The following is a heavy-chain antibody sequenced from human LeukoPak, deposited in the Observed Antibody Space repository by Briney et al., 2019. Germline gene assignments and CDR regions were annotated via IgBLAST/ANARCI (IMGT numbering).Heavy chain of an antibody. CDR3: VRVYPSSGSCHDMGAFDI. CDR2: IYTRGST. CDR1: GGSIRSGSYY. J-gene: IGHJ3*02. Sequence: SQTLSLTCTVSGGSIRSGSYYWNWIRQPAGKGLEWIGRIYTRGSTNYNPSLKSRVIISVDTSKNQFSLELSSVTAADTAVYYCVRVYPSSGSCHDMGAFDIWGQGTVVTVSS. D-gene: IGHD1-26*01. V-gene: IGHV4-61*02.